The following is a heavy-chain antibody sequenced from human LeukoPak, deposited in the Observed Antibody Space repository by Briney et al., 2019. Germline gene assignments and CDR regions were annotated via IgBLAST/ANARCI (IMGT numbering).Heavy chain of an antibody. Sequence: SETLSLTCTVSGGSVSSGSSYWSWIRQPPGKGLEWIGHIYYSGSTYYNPSLKSRVTISVDTSKNQFSLNLSSVTAADTAVYYCARLSSRWYFSPDYWGQGTLVTVSS. J-gene: IGHJ4*02. D-gene: IGHD6-19*01. CDR1: GGSVSSGSSY. CDR2: IYYSGST. CDR3: ARLSSRWYFSPDY. V-gene: IGHV4-61*01.